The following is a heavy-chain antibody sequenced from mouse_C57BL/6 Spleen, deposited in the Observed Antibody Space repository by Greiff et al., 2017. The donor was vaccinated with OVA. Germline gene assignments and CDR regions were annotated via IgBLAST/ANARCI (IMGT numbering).Heavy chain of an antibody. J-gene: IGHJ2*01. D-gene: IGHD1-1*01. V-gene: IGHV5-4*01. CDR3: ARGITTLYYFDY. CDR2: ISDGGSYT. Sequence: EVQLVESGGGLVKPGGSLKLSCAASGFTFSSYAMSWVRQTPEKRLEWVATISDGGSYTYYPDNVKGRFTISRDNAKNNLYLQMSHLKSEDTAMYYCARGITTLYYFDYWGQGTTLTVSS. CDR1: GFTFSSYA.